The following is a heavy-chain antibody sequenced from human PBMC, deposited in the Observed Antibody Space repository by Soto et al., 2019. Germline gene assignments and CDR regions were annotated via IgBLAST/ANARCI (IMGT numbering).Heavy chain of an antibody. CDR2: IYWDDDK. CDR1: GFSLSTSGVG. D-gene: IGHD3-16*02. CDR3: ARAAMFGVVIVFFDY. V-gene: IGHV2-5*02. Sequence: QITLKESGPTLVKPTQTLTLTCTFSGFSLSTSGVGVGWIRQPPGKALEWLALIYWDDDKRYSPSLKSRLTITKDTSKNQVVLTMTIMDPVDTATYYCARAAMFGVVIVFFDYWGQGTLVTVSS. J-gene: IGHJ4*02.